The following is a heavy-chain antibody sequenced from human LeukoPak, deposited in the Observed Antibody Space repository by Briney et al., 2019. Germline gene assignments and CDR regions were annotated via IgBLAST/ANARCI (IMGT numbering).Heavy chain of an antibody. D-gene: IGHD2-2*01. J-gene: IGHJ4*02. CDR3: ARDPRCSITICYDPRLYRAYYFDY. CDR1: GVSFSGYY. Sequence: PSETLSLTCAVYGVSFSGYYWSWIRQPPGKGLEWIGEINHSGSTNYNPSLKSRVTISVDTSKNQFSLKLSSVTAADTAVYYCARDPRCSITICYDPRLYRAYYFDYWGQGTLVTVSS. CDR2: INHSGST. V-gene: IGHV4-34*01.